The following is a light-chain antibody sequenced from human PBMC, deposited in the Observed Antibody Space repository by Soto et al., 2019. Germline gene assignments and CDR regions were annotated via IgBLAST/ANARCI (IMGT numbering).Light chain of an antibody. V-gene: IGLV2-14*01. J-gene: IGLJ1*01. CDR3: SSYTSSSTPYV. CDR2: EVT. Sequence: QSVLTQPASVSGSPGQSIAISCTGTSSDVGGYDYVSWYQQHPDKAPKLMIYEVTKQPSGVSDRFSGSKSGNTASLTISGLQAEDDADYNGSSYTSSSTPYVFGTGTKVNDL. CDR1: SSDVGGYDY.